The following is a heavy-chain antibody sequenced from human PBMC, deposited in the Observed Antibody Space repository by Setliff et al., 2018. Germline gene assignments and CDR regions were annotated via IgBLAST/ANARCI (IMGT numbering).Heavy chain of an antibody. CDR3: ARSSPSWVINWFDP. J-gene: IGHJ5*02. V-gene: IGHV1-69*06. CDR2: IIPIFGTA. Sequence: SVKVSCKASGGTFGSYAISWVRQAPGQGLEWMGRIIPIFGTANYAQKFQGRVTITADKSTSTAYMELSSLRSEDTALYYCARSSPSWVINWFDPWGQGTLVTVSS. CDR1: GGTFGSYA. D-gene: IGHD2-21*01.